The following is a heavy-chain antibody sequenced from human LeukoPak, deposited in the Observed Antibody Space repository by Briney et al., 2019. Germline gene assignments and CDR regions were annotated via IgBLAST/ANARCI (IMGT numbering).Heavy chain of an antibody. CDR3: ARESGFGELFPFVFDI. V-gene: IGHV3-53*01. Sequence: GGSLRLSCAASGFSVSNNYMSWVRQAPGKGLEWVSVIYSGGNTYYADSVRGRFTISRDNSRNTIYLYMNSLRADDTAVYYCARESGFGELFPFVFDIWAKGQWSPSLQ. CDR2: IYSGGNT. CDR1: GFSVSNNY. D-gene: IGHD3-10*01. J-gene: IGHJ3*02.